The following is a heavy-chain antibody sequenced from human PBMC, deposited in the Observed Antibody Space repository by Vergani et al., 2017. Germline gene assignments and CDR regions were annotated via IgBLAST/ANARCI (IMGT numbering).Heavy chain of an antibody. CDR3: YTDDHDY. CDR2: IRSKNEGGTA. CDR1: GFTFNSYG. D-gene: IGHD1-1*01. V-gene: IGHV3-15*01. Sequence: VQLVESGGGVVQPGGSLRLSCAASGFTFNSYGMHWVRQAPGKGLEWIGRIRSKNEGGTADYAAPLKGRFTISRDDSKDSAFLLVNNLKTEDTAVYFCYTDDHDYWGQGTLVTVSS. J-gene: IGHJ4*02.